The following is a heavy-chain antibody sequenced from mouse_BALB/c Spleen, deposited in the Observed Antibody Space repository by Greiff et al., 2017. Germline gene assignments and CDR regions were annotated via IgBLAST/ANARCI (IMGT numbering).Heavy chain of an antibody. CDR1: GFNIKDTY. V-gene: IGHV14-3*02. CDR2: IDPANGNT. J-gene: IGHJ2*01. Sequence: EVQLQQSGAELVKPGASVKLSCTASGFNIKDTYMHWVKQRPEQGLEWIGRIDPANGNTKYDPKFQGKATITADTSSNTAYLQLSSLTSEDTAVYYCARVSPWDYFDYWGQGTTLTVSS. CDR3: ARVSPWDYFDY. D-gene: IGHD4-1*01.